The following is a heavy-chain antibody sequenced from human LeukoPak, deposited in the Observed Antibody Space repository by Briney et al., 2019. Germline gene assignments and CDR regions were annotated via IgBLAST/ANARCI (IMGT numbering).Heavy chain of an antibody. CDR3: AKEAPLCSSTSCYGPNWFDP. CDR1: GFTFSSYG. J-gene: IGHJ5*02. CDR2: IRYDGSNR. Sequence: PGGSLRLSCAASGFTFSSYGMHWVRQAPGKGLEWVAFIRYDGSNRYYADSVKGRFTISRDNSKNTLYLQMNSLRAEDTAVYYCAKEAPLCSSTSCYGPNWFDPWGQGTLVTVSS. D-gene: IGHD2-2*01. V-gene: IGHV3-30*02.